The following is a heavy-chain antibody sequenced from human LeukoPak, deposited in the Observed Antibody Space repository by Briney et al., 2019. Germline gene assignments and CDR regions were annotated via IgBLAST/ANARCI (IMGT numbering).Heavy chain of an antibody. J-gene: IGHJ5*02. D-gene: IGHD2-15*01. CDR2: ISYSGST. CDR3: ARGHDGVVGWFAP. CDR1: GGSISNHY. Sequence: SETLSLTCTVSGGSISNHYWIWIRQPPGKGLEWIGHISYSGSTNYNPSLKSRITISVDTSKNQFSLKVTSVTAADTAVYYCARGHDGVVGWFAPWGRGTLVTVSS. V-gene: IGHV4-59*11.